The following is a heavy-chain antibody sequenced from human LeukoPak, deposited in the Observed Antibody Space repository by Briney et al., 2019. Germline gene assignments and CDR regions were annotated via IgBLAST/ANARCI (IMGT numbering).Heavy chain of an antibody. J-gene: IGHJ4*02. CDR3: AKDGAAPGSGGDYFDY. Sequence: GGSLRLSCAASGFTFSSNAMTWVRQAPGKGLEWVSVITANGRRTYYADSVKGRFTISRDNSKNTLSLQMNSLRADDTAVYYCAKDGAAPGSGGDYFDYWGQGTLVTVSS. CDR2: ITANGRRT. CDR1: GFTFSSNA. D-gene: IGHD3-10*01. V-gene: IGHV3-23*01.